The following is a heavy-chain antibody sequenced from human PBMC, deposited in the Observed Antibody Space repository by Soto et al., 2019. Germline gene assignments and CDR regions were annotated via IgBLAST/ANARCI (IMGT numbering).Heavy chain of an antibody. J-gene: IGHJ4*02. CDR1: GDSVSSNSAA. CDR3: ARSVDYYDSSGYYSRFDY. Sequence: SQTLSLTCAISGDSVSSNSAAWNWIRQSPSRGLEWLGRTYYRSKWYNDYAVSVKSRITINPDTSKNQFSLQLNSVTPEDTAVYYCARSVDYYDSSGYYSRFDYWGQGTLVTVSS. V-gene: IGHV6-1*01. D-gene: IGHD3-22*01. CDR2: TYYRSKWYN.